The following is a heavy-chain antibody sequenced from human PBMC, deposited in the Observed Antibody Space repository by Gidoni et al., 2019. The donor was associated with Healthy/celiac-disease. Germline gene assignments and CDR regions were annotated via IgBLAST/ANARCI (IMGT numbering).Heavy chain of an antibody. V-gene: IGHV1-2*04. D-gene: IGHD2-2*01. CDR3: ARDRILAPKIVVVPSSGMDV. J-gene: IGHJ6*02. CDR1: GYTFTGYY. CDR2: INPNSGGT. Sequence: QVQLVQSGAEVKKPGASVKVSCKASGYTFTGYYMHWVRQAPGQGLEWMGWINPNSGGTNYAQKFQGWVTMTRDTSISTAYMELSRLRSDDTAVYYCARDRILAPKIVVVPSSGMDVWGQGTTVTVSS.